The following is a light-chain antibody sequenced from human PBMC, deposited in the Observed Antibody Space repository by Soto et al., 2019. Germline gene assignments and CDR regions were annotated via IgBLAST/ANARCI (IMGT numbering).Light chain of an antibody. V-gene: IGLV1-40*01. J-gene: IGLJ2*01. CDR1: GSNIGAGYD. CDR2: GDT. CDR3: QSFDSSLSASI. Sequence: QSVLTQPPSVSGAPGQRVTISCTGSGSNIGAGYDVHWYQQFPGTAPKLLVYGDTKRPSGVPDRFSGSKSGTLASLAITGLQAEDEADYYCQSFDSSLSASIFGGGTQLTVL.